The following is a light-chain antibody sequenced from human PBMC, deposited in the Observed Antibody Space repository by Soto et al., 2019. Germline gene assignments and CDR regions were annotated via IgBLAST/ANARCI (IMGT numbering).Light chain of an antibody. CDR2: DAS. CDR3: QQYNSYSYT. CDR1: QSISSW. Sequence: DIQMTQSPSTLSASVGDRVTITCRASQSISSWLAWYQQKPGKAPKLLIYDASSLESRVPSRFIGSGSGREFTLTISSLQPDDFATYYCQQYNSYSYTFGQGTKLEIK. J-gene: IGKJ2*01. V-gene: IGKV1-5*01.